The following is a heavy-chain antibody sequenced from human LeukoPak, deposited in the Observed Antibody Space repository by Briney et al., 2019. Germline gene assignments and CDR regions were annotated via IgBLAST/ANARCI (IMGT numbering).Heavy chain of an antibody. CDR3: ARDGPVLRYFDWLRSYYYYMDV. D-gene: IGHD3-9*01. J-gene: IGHJ6*03. V-gene: IGHV1-2*02. CDR2: INPNSGGT. CDR1: GYIFTHYY. Sequence: ASVKVSCKASGYIFTHYYIHWVRQAPGQGLEWMGWINPNSGGTNYAQKFQGRVTMTRDTSISTAYMELSRLRSDDTAVYYCARDGPVLRYFDWLRSYYYYMDVWGKGTTVTISS.